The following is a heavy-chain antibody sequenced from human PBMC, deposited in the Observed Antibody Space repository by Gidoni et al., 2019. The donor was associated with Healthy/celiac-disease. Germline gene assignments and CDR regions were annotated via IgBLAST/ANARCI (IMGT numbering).Heavy chain of an antibody. CDR3: AKDRGGGWGGMDV. D-gene: IGHD6-19*01. CDR2: ISWNSGSI. Sequence: EVQLVESGGGLEQPGRSLRLSCAASGFTFDDYAMHWVRQAPGKGLEWVSGISWNSGSIGYADSVKGRFTISRDNTKNSLYLQMNSLRAEDTALYYCAKDRGGGWGGMDVWGQGTTVTVSS. V-gene: IGHV3-9*01. CDR1: GFTFDDYA. J-gene: IGHJ6*02.